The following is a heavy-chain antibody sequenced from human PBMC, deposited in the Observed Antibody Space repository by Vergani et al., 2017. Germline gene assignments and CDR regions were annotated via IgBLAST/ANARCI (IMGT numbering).Heavy chain of an antibody. D-gene: IGHD6-19*01. CDR1: GGSFSGYY. CDR2: INHSGST. CDR3: AGPQYSSVWYPHLQH. Sequence: QVQLQQWGAGLLKPSETLSLTCAVYGGSFSGYYWSWIRQPPGKGLEWIGEINHSGSTNYNPSLKSRVTISVDTSKNQFSLKLSSVTAADTAVFYCAGPQYSSVWYPHLQHWGQGTLVTVSS. J-gene: IGHJ1*01. V-gene: IGHV4-34*01.